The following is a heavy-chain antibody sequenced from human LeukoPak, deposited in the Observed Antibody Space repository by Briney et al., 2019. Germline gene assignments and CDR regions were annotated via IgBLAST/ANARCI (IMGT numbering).Heavy chain of an antibody. CDR1: GFTFGDYA. Sequence: LWGSLRLSCTASGFTFGDYAMSWFRQAPGKGLEWIGDVYYSGTTNYNPSLKSRLTISLDTSKNQFSLRLTSVTAADTAVYYCARIDAVAATPTSFDYWGQGTLVTVSS. D-gene: IGHD6-19*01. J-gene: IGHJ4*02. CDR2: VYYSGTT. V-gene: IGHV4-59*01. CDR3: ARIDAVAATPTSFDY.